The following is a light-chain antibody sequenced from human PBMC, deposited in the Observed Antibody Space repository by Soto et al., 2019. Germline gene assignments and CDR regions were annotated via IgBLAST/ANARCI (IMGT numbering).Light chain of an antibody. J-gene: IGKJ5*01. Sequence: AIQLTQSPSSLSASVGDRVTITCRASQGIRSALAWYQQKPGKAPKLLIYDASSLESGVPSRFSGSGSGTDFTLTISRLEPEDFAVYYCQQYNNWPPITFGQGTRLEI. V-gene: IGKV1D-13*01. CDR2: DAS. CDR1: QGIRSA. CDR3: QQYNNWPPIT.